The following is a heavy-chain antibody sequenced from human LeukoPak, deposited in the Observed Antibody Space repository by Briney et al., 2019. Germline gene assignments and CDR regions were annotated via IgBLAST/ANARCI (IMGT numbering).Heavy chain of an antibody. J-gene: IGHJ4*02. CDR3: AREQKVATDGNVFEY. V-gene: IGHV4-4*07. CDR1: GGXINNYY. D-gene: IGHD2-15*01. Sequence: SETLSLTCTVSGGXINNYYCTWIRQPAGKGLEWIGRIYSSGSTNYNPSLKSRVTMSVDTSKNQFSLKMSSVTAADTAVYYCAREQKVATDGNVFEYWGQGTLVTVSS. CDR2: IYSSGST.